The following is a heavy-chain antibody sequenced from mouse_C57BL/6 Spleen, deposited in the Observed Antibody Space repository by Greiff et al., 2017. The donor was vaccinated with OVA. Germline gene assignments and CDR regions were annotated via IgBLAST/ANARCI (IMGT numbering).Heavy chain of an antibody. CDR3: ARGGLDGYSTGDFDY. D-gene: IGHD2-3*01. Sequence: QVQLQQSGAELVRPGTSVKVSCKASGYAFTNYLIEWVKQRPGQGLEWIGVINPGSGGTNYNEKFKGKATLTADKSSSTAYMQLSSLTSEDSAVDFCARGGLDGYSTGDFDYWGQGTTLTVSS. J-gene: IGHJ2*01. CDR2: INPGSGGT. V-gene: IGHV1-54*01. CDR1: GYAFTNYL.